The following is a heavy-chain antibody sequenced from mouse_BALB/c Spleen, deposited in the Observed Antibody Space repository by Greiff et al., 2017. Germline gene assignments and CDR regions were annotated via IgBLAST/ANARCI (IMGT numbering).Heavy chain of an antibody. CDR3: AKGKRGSPFAY. CDR2: ISYSGST. D-gene: IGHD1-1*02. V-gene: IGHV3-2*02. Sequence: ESGPGLVKPSQSLSLTCTVTGYSITSDYAWNWIRQFPGNKLEWMGYISYSGSTSYNPSLKSRISITRDTSKNQFFLQLNSVTSEDTATYYCAKGKRGSPFAYWGQGTLVTVSA. J-gene: IGHJ3*01. CDR1: GYSITSDYA.